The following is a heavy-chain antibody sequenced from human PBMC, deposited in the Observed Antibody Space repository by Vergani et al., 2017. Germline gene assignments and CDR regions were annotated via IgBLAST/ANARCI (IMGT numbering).Heavy chain of an antibody. CDR1: GGSISSGSYY. Sequence: QVQLQESGPGLVKPSQTLSLTCTVSGGSISSGSYYWSWIRQPAGKGLEWIGRIYTSGSTNYNPSLKSRVTIAVDTAKNPFSLKLSSVTAADTAVYYCAREGGIEMALTESFFDDWGQGTLVTVSS. CDR3: AREGGIEMALTESFFDD. J-gene: IGHJ4*02. CDR2: IYTSGST. V-gene: IGHV4-61*02. D-gene: IGHD5-24*01.